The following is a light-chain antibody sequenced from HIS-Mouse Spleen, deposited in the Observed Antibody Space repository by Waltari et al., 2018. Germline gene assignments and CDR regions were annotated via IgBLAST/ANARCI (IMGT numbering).Light chain of an antibody. V-gene: IGLV7-43*01. CDR1: TGAVTSGYY. CDR3: LLYYGGAQLNV. CDR2: RTS. Sequence: QTVVTQEPSLTVSPGGTVTLTCASSTGAVTSGYYPNWFQQKPGQAPRALIYRTSNKHPWTPARFSGSRLGGKAALTLSGVQPEDEAEYYCLLYYGGAQLNVFGTGTKVTVL. J-gene: IGLJ1*01.